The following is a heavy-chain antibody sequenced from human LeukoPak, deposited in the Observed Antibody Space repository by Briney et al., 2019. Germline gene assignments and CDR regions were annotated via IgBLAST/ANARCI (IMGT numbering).Heavy chain of an antibody. D-gene: IGHD6-13*01. CDR1: GFTFSDYA. V-gene: IGHV3-30*14. CDR2: ISYDGTNK. Sequence: GGSLRLSCEASGFTFSDYAMHWVRQAPGKGLDWVALISYDGTNKYYADSVKGRFTISRDNSKNTLYLQMNSLRAEDTAVYYCATLSSSWYNVGAFDIWGQGTMVTVSS. CDR3: ATLSSSWYNVGAFDI. J-gene: IGHJ3*02.